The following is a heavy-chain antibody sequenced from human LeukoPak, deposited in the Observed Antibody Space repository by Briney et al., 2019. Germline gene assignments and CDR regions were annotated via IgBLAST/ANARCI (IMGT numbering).Heavy chain of an antibody. CDR2: IIPIFGTA. CDR1: GGTVSSYA. Sequence: ASVKVSCKASGGTVSSYAISWVRQAPGQGLEWMGGIIPIFGTANYAQKFQGRVTITADESTSTAYMELSSLRSEDTAVYYCARGYCSSTSCFNNWFDPWGQGTLVTVSS. CDR3: ARGYCSSTSCFNNWFDP. D-gene: IGHD2-2*01. V-gene: IGHV1-69*13. J-gene: IGHJ5*02.